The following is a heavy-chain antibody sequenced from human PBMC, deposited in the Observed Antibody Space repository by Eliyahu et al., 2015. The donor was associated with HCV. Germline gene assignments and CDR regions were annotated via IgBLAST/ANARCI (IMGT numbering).Heavy chain of an antibody. CDR2: ISGSGGTT. J-gene: IGHJ5*02. CDR1: GXXFSDYA. CDR3: AKGGQYSSSWYRGNCFDP. D-gene: IGHD6-13*01. V-gene: IGHV3-23*01. Sequence: EVQLLESGGDLVQPGGSLTLSCXAXGXXFSDYAMXWVRQAPVKGLEWXSGISGSGGTTYHADSVKGRFTISRDNSKNTLFLQMDSLRADDTATYYCAKGGQYSSSWYRGNCFDPWGQGTLVTVSS.